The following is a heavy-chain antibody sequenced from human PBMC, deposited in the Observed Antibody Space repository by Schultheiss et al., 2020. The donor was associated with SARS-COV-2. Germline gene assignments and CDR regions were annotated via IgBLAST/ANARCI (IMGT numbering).Heavy chain of an antibody. CDR1: GGSISSSSYY. J-gene: IGHJ4*02. CDR3: ASRRDGYNY. CDR2: IYHSGST. D-gene: IGHD5-24*01. Sequence: SETLSLTCTVSGGSISSSSYYWGWIRQPPGKGLEWIGSIYHSGSTYYNPSLKSRVTISVDTSKNQFSLKLSSVTAADTAVYYCASRRDGYNYWGQGTQVTGSS. V-gene: IGHV4-39*07.